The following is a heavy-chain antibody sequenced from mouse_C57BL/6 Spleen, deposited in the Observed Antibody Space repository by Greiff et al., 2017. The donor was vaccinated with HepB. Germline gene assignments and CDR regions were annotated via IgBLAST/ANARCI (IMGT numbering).Heavy chain of an antibody. CDR2: INPNYGTT. D-gene: IGHD2-5*01. Sequence: LQESGPELVKPGASVKISCKASGYSFTDYNMNWVKQSNGKSLEWIGVINPNYGTTSSNQKFKGKATLTVDQSSSTAYMQLNSLTSEDSAVYYCAIAYYSNYDYWGQGTTLTVSS. CDR3: AIAYYSNYDY. V-gene: IGHV1-39*01. CDR1: GYSFTDYN. J-gene: IGHJ2*01.